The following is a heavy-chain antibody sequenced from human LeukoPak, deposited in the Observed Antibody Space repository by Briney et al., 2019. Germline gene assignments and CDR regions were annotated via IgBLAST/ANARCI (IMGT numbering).Heavy chain of an antibody. CDR2: IKQDGSEK. V-gene: IGHV3-7*04. CDR3: ARGTIAAAGYYYFDY. Sequence: GGSLRLSCAASGFTFSSYWMSWVRQAPGKGLEWVANIKQDGSEKYYVDSVKGRFTISRDNAKNSLYLQMNSLRAEDTAVYYCARGTIAAAGYYYFDYWGQGTQATVSS. D-gene: IGHD6-13*01. J-gene: IGHJ4*02. CDR1: GFTFSSYW.